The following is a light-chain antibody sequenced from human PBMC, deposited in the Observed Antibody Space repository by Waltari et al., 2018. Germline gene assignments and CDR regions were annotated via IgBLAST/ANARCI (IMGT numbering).Light chain of an antibody. CDR3: QQYYSIALN. CDR2: AAS. Sequence: DIQMTQSPSSLSASVGDRVTITCRASQVIGNALAWYQQKPGKARKLLFYAASRLESGVPSRFSGSGSGTDYTLTISSLQPEDFATYDCQQYYSIALNFGGGTKVEIK. V-gene: IGKV1-NL1*01. CDR1: QVIGNA. J-gene: IGKJ4*01.